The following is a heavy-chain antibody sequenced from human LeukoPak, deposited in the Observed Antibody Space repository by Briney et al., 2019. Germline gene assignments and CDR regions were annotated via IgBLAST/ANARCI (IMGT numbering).Heavy chain of an antibody. CDR3: ARLDSSAWFSDY. CDR1: GFTFSDNY. Sequence: PGGSLRLSCAASGFTFSDNYMSWIRQAPGKGLEWVSYISVSSSYTNYADSVKGRFTISRDNAKNSLYLQMNSLRAEDTAVYYCARLDSSAWFSDYWGQGTLVTVSS. V-gene: IGHV3-11*06. D-gene: IGHD6-19*01. CDR2: ISVSSSYT. J-gene: IGHJ4*02.